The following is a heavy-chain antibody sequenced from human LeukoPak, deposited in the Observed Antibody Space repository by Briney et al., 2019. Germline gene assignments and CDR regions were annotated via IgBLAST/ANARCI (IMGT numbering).Heavy chain of an antibody. CDR3: ARGRSGWDY. J-gene: IGHJ4*02. CDR1: GFTFSSYS. D-gene: IGHD3-22*01. V-gene: IGHV3-48*04. CDR2: ISSSSSTI. Sequence: GGSLRLSCAASGFTFSSYSMNWVRQAPGKGLEWVSYISSSSSTIYYTDSVKGRFTISRDNAKNSLYLQMNSLRAEDTAVYYCARGRSGWDYWGQGTLVTVSS.